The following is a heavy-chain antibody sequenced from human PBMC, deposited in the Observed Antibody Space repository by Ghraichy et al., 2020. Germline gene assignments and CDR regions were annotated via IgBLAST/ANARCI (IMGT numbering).Heavy chain of an antibody. CDR3: ASYSSGWFHAFDI. CDR2: INHSGST. Sequence: ESLNISCAVSGYSISSDYYWGWIRQPPGTGLEWIGSINHSGSTYYNPSLKSRVTISVDTSNNQFSLKVSSVTAADTAVYYCASYSSGWFHAFDIWGQGTMVTVSS. V-gene: IGHV4-38-2*01. J-gene: IGHJ3*02. CDR1: GYSISSDYY. D-gene: IGHD6-19*01.